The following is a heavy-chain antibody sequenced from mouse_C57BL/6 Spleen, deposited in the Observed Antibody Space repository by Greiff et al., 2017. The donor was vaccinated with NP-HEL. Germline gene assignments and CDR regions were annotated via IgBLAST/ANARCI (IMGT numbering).Heavy chain of an antibody. CDR1: GYAFTNYL. CDR2: INPGSGGT. J-gene: IGHJ2*01. CDR3: ARLDYGNYGYFDY. Sequence: QVQLKESGAELVRPGTSVKVSCKASGYAFTNYLIEWVKQRPGQGLEWIGVINPGSGGTNYNEKFKGKATLTADKSSSTAYMQLSSLTSEDSAVYFCARLDYGNYGYFDYWGQGTTLTVSS. D-gene: IGHD2-1*01. V-gene: IGHV1-54*01.